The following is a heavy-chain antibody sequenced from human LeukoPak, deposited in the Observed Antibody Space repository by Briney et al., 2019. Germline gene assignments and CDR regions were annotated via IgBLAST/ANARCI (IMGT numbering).Heavy chain of an antibody. CDR3: ARYPLNKYYYDSSPI. CDR1: GGSFSGYY. V-gene: IGHV4-34*01. Sequence: SETLSLTCAVYGGSFSGYYWSWIRQPPGKGLEWIGEINHSGSTNYNPSLKSRVTISVDTSKNQFSLKLSSVTAADTAVYYCARYPLNKYYYDSSPIWGQGTMVTVSS. CDR2: INHSGST. J-gene: IGHJ3*02. D-gene: IGHD3-22*01.